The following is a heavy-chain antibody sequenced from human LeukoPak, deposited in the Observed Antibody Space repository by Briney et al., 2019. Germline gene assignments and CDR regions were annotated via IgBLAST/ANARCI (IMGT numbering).Heavy chain of an antibody. CDR1: GFTFSSYS. J-gene: IGHJ6*04. Sequence: PGGSLRLSCAASGFTFSSYSMNWVRQAPGKGLEWVSSISSSSSYIYYADSVKGRFTISRDNAKNSLYLQMNSLRAEDTAVYYCARDIPCGGDCYSRSNSLGMDVGGKGTTVTVSS. CDR2: ISSSSSYI. D-gene: IGHD2-21*02. V-gene: IGHV3-21*01. CDR3: ARDIPCGGDCYSRSNSLGMDV.